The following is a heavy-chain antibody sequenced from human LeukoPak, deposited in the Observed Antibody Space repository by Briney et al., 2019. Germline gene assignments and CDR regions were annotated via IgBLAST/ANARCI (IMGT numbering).Heavy chain of an antibody. CDR1: GGSISTYY. D-gene: IGHD1-14*01. Sequence: PSETLSLTCTVSGGSISTYYWSWIRQPPGKGLEWLAFVFDSGDTKDTMYNPYLKSRLTLSLDTSKNQFSLKLSSVTAADAAVYYCARDHYRKDTSITTSAFDIWGQGTMVTVSS. J-gene: IGHJ3*02. V-gene: IGHV4-59*12. CDR3: ARDHYRKDTSITTSAFDI. CDR2: VFDSGDT.